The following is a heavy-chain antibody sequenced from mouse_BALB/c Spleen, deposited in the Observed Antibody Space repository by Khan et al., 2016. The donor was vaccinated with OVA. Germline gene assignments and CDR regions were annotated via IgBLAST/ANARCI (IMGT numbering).Heavy chain of an antibody. V-gene: IGHV5-9-3*01. CDR1: GFTFSSYS. Sequence: EVELVESGGGLVKPGGSLKLSCAASGFTFSSYSMSWVRQTPEKRLEWVATISSGGSYTYYPASVKGRFPISRDNAKNPLYLQMSSLRSEDTAMYYCARQESYYGNPYAMDYWGQGTSGTVSS. J-gene: IGHJ4*01. D-gene: IGHD2-1*01. CDR2: ISSGGSYT. CDR3: ARQESYYGNPYAMDY.